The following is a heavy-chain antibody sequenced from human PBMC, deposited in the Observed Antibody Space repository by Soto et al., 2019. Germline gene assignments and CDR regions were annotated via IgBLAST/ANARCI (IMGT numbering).Heavy chain of an antibody. V-gene: IGHV4-39*01. Sequence: SETLSLTCTVSGGSISSSSYYWGWIRQPPGKGLAWIGSIYYSGSTYYNPSLKGRVTNSVDTSKNQFALNLSTVTAAESAVYYCARHGGAAAGGDAFDVWGQRTMVTVSS. CDR3: ARHGGAAAGGDAFDV. CDR1: GGSISSSSYY. J-gene: IGHJ3*01. CDR2: IYYSGST. D-gene: IGHD6-13*01.